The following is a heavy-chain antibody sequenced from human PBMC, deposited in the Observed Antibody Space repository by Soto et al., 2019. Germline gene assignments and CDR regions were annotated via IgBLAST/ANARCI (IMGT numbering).Heavy chain of an antibody. V-gene: IGHV3-30-3*01. CDR1: GFTFSSYA. Sequence: GGSLRLSCAASGFTFSSYAMHWVRQAPGKGLEWVAVISYDGSNKYYADSVRGRFTISRDNSKNTLYLQMNSLRAEDTAVYYCAREDTAMVPLGYYYYCGMDVWGQGTMGTGSS. CDR2: ISYDGSNK. D-gene: IGHD5-18*01. CDR3: AREDTAMVPLGYYYYCGMDV. J-gene: IGHJ6*02.